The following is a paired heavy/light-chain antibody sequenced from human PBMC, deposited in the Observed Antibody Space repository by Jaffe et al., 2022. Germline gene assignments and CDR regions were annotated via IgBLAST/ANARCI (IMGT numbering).Light chain of an antibody. CDR2: AAS. CDR3: QQANSFPPIT. J-gene: IGKJ5*01. Sequence: DIQMTQSPSSVSASVGDRVTITCRASQGISSWLAWYQQKPGKAPKLLIYAASSLQSGVPSRFSGSGSGTDFTLTISSLQPEDFATYYCQQANSFPPITFGQGTRLEIK. CDR1: QGISSW. V-gene: IGKV1-12*01.
Heavy chain of an antibody. V-gene: IGHV1-69*02. Sequence: QVQLVQSGAEVKKPGSSVKVSCKASGGTFSSYTISWVRQAPGQGLEWMGRIIPILGIANYAQKFQGRVTITADKSTSTAYMELSSLRSEDTAVYYCARGITSGPYYYDSSGCYFDYWGQGTLVTVSS. D-gene: IGHD3-22*01. CDR1: GGTFSSYT. J-gene: IGHJ4*02. CDR3: ARGITSGPYYYDSSGCYFDY. CDR2: IIPILGIA.